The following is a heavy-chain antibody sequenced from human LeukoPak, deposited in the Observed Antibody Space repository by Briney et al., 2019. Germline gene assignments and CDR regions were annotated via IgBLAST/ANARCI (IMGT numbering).Heavy chain of an antibody. V-gene: IGHV4-59*08. D-gene: IGHD3-16*01. J-gene: IGHJ4*02. Sequence: SETLSLTCTVSGGSISSYYWSWIRQPPGKGLEWIGYIYYSGSTNYDPSLKSRVTISVDTSKNQFSLKLSSVTAADTAVYYCARRYYDYVWGYYFDYWGQGTLVTVSS. CDR2: IYYSGST. CDR3: ARRYYDYVWGYYFDY. CDR1: GGSISSYY.